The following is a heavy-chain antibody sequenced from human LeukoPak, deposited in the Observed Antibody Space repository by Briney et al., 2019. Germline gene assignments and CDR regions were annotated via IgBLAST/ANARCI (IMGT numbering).Heavy chain of an antibody. CDR3: ARPRVSGYSYGYFDY. CDR2: IYPGDSDT. D-gene: IGHD5-18*01. Sequence: GESLKISCKGSGYSFTSYWIGWVRQMPGKGLEWMGIIYPGDSDTRYSPSFQGQVTISADKSISTAYLQWSSLKASDTAMYYCARPRVSGYSYGYFDYWGQGTLVTVSS. J-gene: IGHJ4*02. CDR1: GYSFTSYW. V-gene: IGHV5-51*01.